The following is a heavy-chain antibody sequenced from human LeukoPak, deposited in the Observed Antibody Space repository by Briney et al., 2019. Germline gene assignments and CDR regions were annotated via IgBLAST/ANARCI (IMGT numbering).Heavy chain of an antibody. J-gene: IGHJ4*02. Sequence: QPGGSLRLSCAASGFTFSSYAMHWVRQAPGKGLEWVAVISYDGSNKYYADSVKGRFTISRDNSKNTLYLQMNSLRAEDTAVYYCARGPQLNCWGQGTLVTVSS. V-gene: IGHV3-30-3*01. CDR3: ARGPQLNC. CDR2: ISYDGSNK. CDR1: GFTFSSYA.